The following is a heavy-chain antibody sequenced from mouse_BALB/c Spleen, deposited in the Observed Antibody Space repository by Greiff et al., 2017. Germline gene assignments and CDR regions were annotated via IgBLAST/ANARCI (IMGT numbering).Heavy chain of an antibody. CDR3: ARDGDYYGYGFAY. J-gene: IGHJ3*01. CDR2: ISSGGSYT. D-gene: IGHD1-2*01. V-gene: IGHV5-9-4*01. CDR1: GFTFSSYA. Sequence: EVKLVESGGGLVKPGGSLKLSCAASGFTFSSYAMSWVRQSPEKRLEWVAEISSGGSYTYYPDTVTGRFTISRDNAKNTLYLEMSSLRSEDTAMYYCARDGDYYGYGFAYWGQGTLVTVSA.